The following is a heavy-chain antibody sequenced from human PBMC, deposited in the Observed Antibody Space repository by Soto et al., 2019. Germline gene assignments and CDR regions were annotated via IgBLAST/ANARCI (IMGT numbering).Heavy chain of an antibody. CDR2: IYHSGST. D-gene: IGHD2-2*01. V-gene: IGHV4-30-2*01. J-gene: IGHJ4*02. Sequence: QLQLQESGSGLVKPPQTLSLTCAASGGSISSGGYSWSWIRQPPGKGREWIGYIYHSGSTSYNPSLKRRVTISVDRSKNQFSPKLSSVTAADTAVYYCAGGRIGTSRDYWGQGTLVTVSS. CDR3: AGGRIGTSRDY. CDR1: GGSISSGGYS.